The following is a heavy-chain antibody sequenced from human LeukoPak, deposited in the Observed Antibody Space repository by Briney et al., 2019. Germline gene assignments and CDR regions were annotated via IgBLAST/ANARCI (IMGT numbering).Heavy chain of an antibody. CDR3: ATPGGWLQLRGAFDI. Sequence: SETLSLTCTVSGGSISGSSYYWGWIRPPPGKGLEWIGSIYYSGSTHYNPSLKSRVMISVDTSKNQFSLKLSSVTAADTAVYYCATPGGWLQLRGAFDIWGQGTMVTVSS. J-gene: IGHJ3*02. CDR2: IYYSGST. V-gene: IGHV4-39*01. D-gene: IGHD5-24*01. CDR1: GGSISGSSYY.